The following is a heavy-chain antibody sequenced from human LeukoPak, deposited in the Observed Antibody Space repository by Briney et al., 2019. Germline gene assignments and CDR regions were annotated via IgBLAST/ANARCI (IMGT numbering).Heavy chain of an antibody. Sequence: GGSLRLSCAASGFTFSSYWMSWVRQAPGKGLEWVANIKQDGSEKYYVDSVKGRFTISRDNAKNSLYLQMNSLRAEDTAVYYCARESYYDILTGYSYWGQGTLVTVPS. D-gene: IGHD3-9*01. CDR2: IKQDGSEK. CDR1: GFTFSSYW. J-gene: IGHJ4*02. CDR3: ARESYYDILTGYSY. V-gene: IGHV3-7*01.